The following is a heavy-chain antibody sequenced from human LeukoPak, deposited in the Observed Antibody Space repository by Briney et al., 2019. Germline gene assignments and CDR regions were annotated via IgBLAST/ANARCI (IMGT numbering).Heavy chain of an antibody. Sequence: GGSLRLSCAASGFTFSSYSMNWVRQAPGKGLEWVSSISSSSSYIYYADSVKGGFTISRDNAKNSLYLQMNSLRAEDTAVYYCARDHPFPNYYGSGSYYHSIDYYYYMDVWGKGTTVTISS. J-gene: IGHJ6*03. V-gene: IGHV3-21*01. CDR2: ISSSSSYI. D-gene: IGHD3-10*01. CDR1: GFTFSSYS. CDR3: ARDHPFPNYYGSGSYYHSIDYYYYMDV.